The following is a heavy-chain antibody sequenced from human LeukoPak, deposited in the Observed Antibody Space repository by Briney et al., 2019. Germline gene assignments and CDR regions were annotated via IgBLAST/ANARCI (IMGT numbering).Heavy chain of an antibody. CDR2: LHTGNGDT. D-gene: IGHD3-10*01. CDR1: RYTFTIYD. J-gene: IGHJ4*02. V-gene: IGHV1-3*04. Sequence: ASVKLSCKSSRYTFTIYDVHWVPQAPGQGLEGMGCLHTGNGDTRYSQQFQGSGTITRDTCARTAYRELSSLRAEDTDVYYCARRGGIGHEFGYDDWGQGTLVTVAS. CDR3: ARRGGIGHEFGYDD.